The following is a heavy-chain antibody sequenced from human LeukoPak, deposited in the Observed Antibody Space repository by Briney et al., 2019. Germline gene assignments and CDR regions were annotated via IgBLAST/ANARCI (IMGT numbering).Heavy chain of an antibody. J-gene: IGHJ4*02. CDR2: IKQDGSEK. CDR3: ARLGPGEAFDY. CDR1: GFTFSSYG. D-gene: IGHD7-27*01. V-gene: IGHV3-7*01. Sequence: GRSLRLSCAASGFTFSSYGMHWVRQAPGKGLEWVASIKQDGSEKFYVDSVKGRFTISRDNAKNSLFLQMNSLRAEDTALFYCARLGPGEAFDYWGQGTLVTVSS.